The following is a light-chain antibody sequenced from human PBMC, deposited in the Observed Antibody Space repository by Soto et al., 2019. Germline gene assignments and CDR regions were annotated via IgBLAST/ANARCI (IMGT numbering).Light chain of an antibody. CDR2: DAS. V-gene: IGKV1-5*01. Sequence: DIQMTQSPSTLSASVGDRVTITCRASQSISTFLAWYQQIPGQAPKLLLYDASILHSGVPSRFSGSASGTEFTLPINSLQPDDFVTYSCQQYSTYPYTFGQGTKLEIK. J-gene: IGKJ2*01. CDR1: QSISTF. CDR3: QQYSTYPYT.